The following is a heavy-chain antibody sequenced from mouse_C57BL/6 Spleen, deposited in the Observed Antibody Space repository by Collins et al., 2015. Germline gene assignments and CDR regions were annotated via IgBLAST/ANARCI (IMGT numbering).Heavy chain of an antibody. CDR2: INPYSGAT. CDR3: ARDYDYWYFDV. CDR1: GYSFTGYY. Sequence: EVQLQQSGPELVKPGASVKISCKASGYSFTGYYMHWVKQSHVKSLEWIGRINPYSGATSYNQNFKDKASLTVDKSSSTAYMELHSLTSEDSAVYYCARDYDYWYFDVWGAGTTVTVSS. D-gene: IGHD2-4*01. J-gene: IGHJ1*01. V-gene: IGHV1-26*01.